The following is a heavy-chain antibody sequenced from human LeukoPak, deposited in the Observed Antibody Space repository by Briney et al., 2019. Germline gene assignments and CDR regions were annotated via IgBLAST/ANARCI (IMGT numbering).Heavy chain of an antibody. J-gene: IGHJ4*02. V-gene: IGHV4-61*02. CDR2: IYTSGST. CDR3: ASGLRYFDLYY. CDR1: GGSISSGSYY. Sequence: SETLSLTCTVSGGSISSGSYYWGWIRQPAGKGLEWIGRIYTSGSTNYNPSLKSRVTISVDTSKNQFSLKLSPVTAADTAVYYCASGLRYFDLYYWGQGTLVTVSS. D-gene: IGHD3-9*01.